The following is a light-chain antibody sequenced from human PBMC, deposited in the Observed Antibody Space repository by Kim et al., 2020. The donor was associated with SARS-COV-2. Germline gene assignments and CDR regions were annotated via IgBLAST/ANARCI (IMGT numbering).Light chain of an antibody. V-gene: IGKV3-11*01. CDR2: DAS. J-gene: IGKJ4*01. CDR1: QSVSSY. CDR3: QQRRNWPIT. Sequence: EIVLTQSPATLSLSPGERATLSCRASQSVSSYLAWYQQKPGQAPRLLIYDASNRATGIPARFSGSGSGTDFTLTISNLEPEDFAIYYCQQRRNWPITFGGGTKVEIK.